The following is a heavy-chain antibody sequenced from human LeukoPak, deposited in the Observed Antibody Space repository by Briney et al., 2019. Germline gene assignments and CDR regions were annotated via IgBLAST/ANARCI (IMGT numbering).Heavy chain of an antibody. J-gene: IGHJ6*03. CDR3: ARGEGFQGNYYYYYMDV. CDR2: INPNSGGT. Sequence: VASVTVSCKASGYTFTDYYMHWVRQAPGQGLEWMGWINPNSGGTNYAQKFQGRVTMTRDTSISTAYMELSRLRSDDTAVYYCARGEGFQGNYYYYYMDVWGKGTTVTVSS. V-gene: IGHV1-2*02. CDR1: GYTFTDYY.